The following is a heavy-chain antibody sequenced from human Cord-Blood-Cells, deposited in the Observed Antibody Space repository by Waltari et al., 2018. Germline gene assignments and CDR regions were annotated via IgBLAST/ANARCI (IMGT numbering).Heavy chain of an antibody. D-gene: IGHD1-26*01. CDR2: ISYDGSNK. CDR1: GFTFSSYA. J-gene: IGHJ3*02. V-gene: IGHV3-30-3*01. CDR3: ARTRGSYYHAFDI. Sequence: QVQLVESGGGVVQPGRSLRLSCAASGFTFSSYAMHWVRQAPGKGLEWVVVISYDGSNKYYADSVKSRFTISRDNSKNTLYLQMNSLRAEDTAVYYCARTRGSYYHAFDIWGQGTMVTVSS.